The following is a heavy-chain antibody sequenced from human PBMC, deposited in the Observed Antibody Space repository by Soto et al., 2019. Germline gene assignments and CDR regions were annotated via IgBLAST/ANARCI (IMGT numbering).Heavy chain of an antibody. CDR3: ARGPPNSI. CDR1: GGSISSGGYS. D-gene: IGHD3-22*01. Sequence: SETLSLTCAVSGGSISSGGYSWSWIRQPPGKGLEWIGYIYNSGSTYYNPSLKSRVTISVDRSKNQLSLKLSSVTAADTAVYYCARGPPNSIWGQGTLVTVSS. V-gene: IGHV4-30-2*01. CDR2: IYNSGST. J-gene: IGHJ1*01.